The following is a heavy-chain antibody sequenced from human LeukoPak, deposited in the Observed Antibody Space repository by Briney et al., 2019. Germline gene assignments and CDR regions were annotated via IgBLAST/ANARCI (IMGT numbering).Heavy chain of an antibody. CDR2: INTNTGNP. D-gene: IGHD6-19*01. Sequence: ASVKVSCKASGYMFSKYGITWVRQAPGQGLGWMGWINTNTGNPTYAQGFTGRFVFSLDTSVSTAYLQISSLKAEDTAVYYCARGSRDSGWYRWLYYFDYWGQGTLVTVSS. CDR1: GYMFSKYG. V-gene: IGHV7-4-1*02. CDR3: ARGSRDSGWYRWLYYFDY. J-gene: IGHJ4*02.